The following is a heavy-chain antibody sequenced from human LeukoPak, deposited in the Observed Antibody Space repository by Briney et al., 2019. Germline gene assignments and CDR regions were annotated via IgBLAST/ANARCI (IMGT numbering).Heavy chain of an antibody. CDR3: AREPYPQYSSSSTDTYYYGMDV. D-gene: IGHD6-6*01. CDR1: GFTVSSNY. J-gene: IGHJ6*02. Sequence: GGSLRLSCAASGFTVSSNYMSWVRQAPGKGLEWVSVIYSGGSTYYADSVKGRFTISRDNSKNTLYLQMNSLRAEDTAVYYCAREPYPQYSSSSTDTYYYGMDVWGQGTTVTVSS. V-gene: IGHV3-53*01. CDR2: IYSGGST.